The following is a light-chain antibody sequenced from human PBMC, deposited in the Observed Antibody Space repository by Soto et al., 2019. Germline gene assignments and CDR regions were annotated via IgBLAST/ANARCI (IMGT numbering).Light chain of an antibody. CDR1: SSDVGGYNY. J-gene: IGLJ2*01. CDR2: YVS. Sequence: QSALTQPASVSGSPGQSITISCTGTSSDVGGYNYVSWYQQHQGKAPKLMLYYVSNRPSGVSNRFSVSKSGNTASLTISGLQAEDEADYYCISYTSNSPYVVFGGGTNLTVL. CDR3: ISYTSNSPYVV. V-gene: IGLV2-14*01.